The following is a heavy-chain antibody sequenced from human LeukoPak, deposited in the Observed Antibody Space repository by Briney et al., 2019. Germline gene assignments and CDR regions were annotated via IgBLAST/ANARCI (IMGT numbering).Heavy chain of an antibody. Sequence: PGASLRLSCAASGFTFSNYAMSWVRQAPGKGLGWVSAISGSGGSTYYADSVKGRSTISRDNSKNTLYLQLNSLRAEDTAVYYCAKWGDYDILTGYYDSDYWGQGTLVTVSS. CDR1: GFTFSNYA. CDR3: AKWGDYDILTGYYDSDY. CDR2: ISGSGGST. D-gene: IGHD3-9*01. V-gene: IGHV3-23*01. J-gene: IGHJ4*02.